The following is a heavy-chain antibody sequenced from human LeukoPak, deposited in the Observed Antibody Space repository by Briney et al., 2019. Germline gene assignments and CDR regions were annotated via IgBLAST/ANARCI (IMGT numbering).Heavy chain of an antibody. CDR2: TSGSGGST. J-gene: IGHJ4*02. Sequence: GGSLRLSCAASGFTFSSYAMSWVRQAPGKGLEWVSATSGSGGSTYYADSVKGRFTISRDNSKNTLYLQMNSLRAEDTAVYYCAKDRRVQWYLDYWGQGTLVTVSS. V-gene: IGHV3-23*01. CDR1: GFTFSSYA. D-gene: IGHD6-19*01. CDR3: AKDRRVQWYLDY.